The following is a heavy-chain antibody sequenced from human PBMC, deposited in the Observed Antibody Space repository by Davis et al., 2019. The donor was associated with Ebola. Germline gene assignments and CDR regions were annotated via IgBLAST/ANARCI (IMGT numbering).Heavy chain of an antibody. CDR2: IYSGGST. CDR3: ARAQGIAVAGHDAFDI. CDR1: GFTVSSNY. D-gene: IGHD6-19*01. V-gene: IGHV3-66*01. Sequence: PGGSLRLSCAASGFTVSSNYMSWVRQAPGKGLEWVSVIYSGGSTYYADSVKGRFTISRDNSKNTLYLQMNSLRAEDTAVYYCARAQGIAVAGHDAFDIWGQGTMVTVSS. J-gene: IGHJ3*02.